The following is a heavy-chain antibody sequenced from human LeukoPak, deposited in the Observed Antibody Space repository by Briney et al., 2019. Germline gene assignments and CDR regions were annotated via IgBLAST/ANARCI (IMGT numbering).Heavy chain of an antibody. CDR3: ARDLAAAGSFDP. Sequence: SETLSLTCTVSGGSISGTNWWSWVRQPPGKGLEWIGEVYHSGSTNYNPSLKSRISMSVDTSKNQFSLKLNSVTAADTAVYYCARDLAAAGSFDPWGQGTLVTVSS. D-gene: IGHD6-13*01. CDR1: GGSISGTNW. CDR2: VYHSGST. J-gene: IGHJ5*02. V-gene: IGHV4-4*02.